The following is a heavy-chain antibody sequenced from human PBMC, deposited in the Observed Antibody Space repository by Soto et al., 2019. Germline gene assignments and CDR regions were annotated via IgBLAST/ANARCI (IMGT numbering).Heavy chain of an antibody. V-gene: IGHV4-38-2*01. Sequence: SETLSLTCAVSGYSISSGYYWGWIRQPPGKGLEWIGSIYHSGNTYYNPSLKSRVSISLDTSKNHFSLELTSVTAADTAVYYCARHAAYDSVWGKSDGSDYWGQGTLVTVSS. CDR2: IYHSGNT. D-gene: IGHD3-16*01. CDR1: GYSISSGYY. CDR3: ARHAAYDSVWGKSDGSDY. J-gene: IGHJ4*02.